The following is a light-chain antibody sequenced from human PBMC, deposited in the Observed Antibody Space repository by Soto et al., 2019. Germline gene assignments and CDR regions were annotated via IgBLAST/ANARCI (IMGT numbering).Light chain of an antibody. CDR3: QQYNNCPRVT. CDR1: QSVSSN. Sequence: EIVMTQSPATLSVSPGERATLSCRASQSVSSNLAWYQQKPGQAPRLLIYGASTRATASPARFSGSGSGTEFTLTISSLQSEDFAVYYCQQYNNCPRVTFGGGTKVEIK. V-gene: IGKV3-15*01. J-gene: IGKJ4*01. CDR2: GAS.